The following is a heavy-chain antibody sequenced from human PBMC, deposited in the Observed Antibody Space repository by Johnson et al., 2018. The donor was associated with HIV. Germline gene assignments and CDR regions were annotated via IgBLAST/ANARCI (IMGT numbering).Heavy chain of an antibody. V-gene: IGHV3-7*03. CDR3: ARVGGGYYPSHAFDI. CDR1: GFTFNSYW. Sequence: VQVVESGGGLVQPGGSLRLSCAVSGFTFNSYWMSWVRQAPGKGLEWVANIKQDGSEIFYVDAVKGRFTISRDSPKNSLYLQMDSVRAEDTAAYYCARVGGGYYPSHAFDIWGQGTMVTVSS. J-gene: IGHJ3*02. CDR2: IKQDGSEI. D-gene: IGHD3-22*01.